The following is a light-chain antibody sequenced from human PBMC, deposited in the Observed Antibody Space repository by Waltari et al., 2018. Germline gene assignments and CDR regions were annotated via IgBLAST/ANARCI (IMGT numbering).Light chain of an antibody. J-gene: IGKJ1*01. Sequence: EIVMTQSPATLSVSPGERATLSCRASQSVSSNLAWYQQKPGQAPRLLIYGASTRATGIPARFSGSGSGTEFTLTISNMQSEDFAVYYCQQYNNWGTFGQGTKVGIK. CDR1: QSVSSN. V-gene: IGKV3-15*01. CDR3: QQYNNWGT. CDR2: GAS.